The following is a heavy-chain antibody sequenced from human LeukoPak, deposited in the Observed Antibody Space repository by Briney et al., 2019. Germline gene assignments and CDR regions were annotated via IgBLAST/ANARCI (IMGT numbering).Heavy chain of an antibody. D-gene: IGHD3-10*01. J-gene: IGHJ3*02. V-gene: IGHV3-30*18. CDR1: GITFSNYG. CDR3: AKGGSGNGAFDI. CDR2: ISYDGSNK. Sequence: GRSLRLSCTASGITFSNYGMHWVRQAPGKGLEWVAVISYDGSNKYYADSVKSRFTISGDNSKNTLYLQMNSLRAEDTAVYYCAKGGSGNGAFDIWGQGTMVTVSS.